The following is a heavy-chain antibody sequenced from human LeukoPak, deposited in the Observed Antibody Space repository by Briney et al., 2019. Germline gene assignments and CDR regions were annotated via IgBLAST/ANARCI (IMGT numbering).Heavy chain of an antibody. CDR3: AREDSGGNSFDY. J-gene: IGHJ4*02. CDR1: GFTFGIYA. CDR2: ISNSGFTT. Sequence: GGSLRLSCAASGFTFGIYAMSWVRQAPGKGLEWVAFISNSGFTTYYADSVKGRFTVSRDNAKDSVSLQMNSLRAEDTARYYCAREDSGGNSFDYWGQGAQVTVS. V-gene: IGHV3-23*01. D-gene: IGHD4/OR15-4a*01.